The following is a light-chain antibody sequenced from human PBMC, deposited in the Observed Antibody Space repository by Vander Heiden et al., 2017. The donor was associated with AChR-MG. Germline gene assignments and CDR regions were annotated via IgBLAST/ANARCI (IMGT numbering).Light chain of an antibody. CDR2: SAS. J-gene: IGKJ5*01. CDR1: RDIRDW. CDR3: QLATAFANT. Sequence: DIQMTQSPTSVSASVGDKVTITCRASRDIRDWLAWFQQKSGTAPKLLIYSASTFLSRVPSRLSRSGSGTAFTLTLIILQPEDITTYFCQLATAFANTLGQGVRLE. V-gene: IGKV1D-12*01.